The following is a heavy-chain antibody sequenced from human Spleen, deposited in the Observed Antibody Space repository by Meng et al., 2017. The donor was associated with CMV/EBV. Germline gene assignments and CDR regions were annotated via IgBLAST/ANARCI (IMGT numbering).Heavy chain of an antibody. V-gene: IGHV3-11*04. Sequence: LSLTCAASGFTFSDYYMSWIRQAPGKGLEWVSYISSSGSTIYYADSVKGRFTISRDNAKNSLYLQMNSLRAEDTAVYYCASRSSSGWEIFDYWGQGTLVTVSS. CDR3: ASRSSSGWEIFDY. D-gene: IGHD6-19*01. CDR1: GFTFSDYY. CDR2: ISSSGSTI. J-gene: IGHJ4*02.